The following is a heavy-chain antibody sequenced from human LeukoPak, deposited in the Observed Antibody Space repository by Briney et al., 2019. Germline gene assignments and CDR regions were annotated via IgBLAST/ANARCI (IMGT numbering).Heavy chain of an antibody. Sequence: ASVKVSCKASGYTFTSYAMHWVRQAPGQRLEWMGWINAGNGNTKYSQKFQGRVTITRDTSASTAYMELSSLRSEDTAVYYCARDLSSGYSYGDYVYYYGMDVWGQGTTVTVS. J-gene: IGHJ6*02. CDR3: ARDLSSGYSYGDYVYYYGMDV. V-gene: IGHV1-3*01. CDR1: GYTFTSYA. CDR2: INAGNGNT. D-gene: IGHD4-17*01.